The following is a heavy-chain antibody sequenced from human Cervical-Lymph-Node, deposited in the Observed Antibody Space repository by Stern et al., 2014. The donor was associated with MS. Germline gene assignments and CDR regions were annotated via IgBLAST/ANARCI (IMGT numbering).Heavy chain of an antibody. D-gene: IGHD1-7*01. Sequence: QVQLQESGPGLVKPAGTLSLTCVVSGGSISTINYWSWVRQSPGKGLEWIGEIYHLGTTNYNPSLKSRVTISLDKSRNQFSLKLTSVTAADTAVYYCARTPGTTVLFDYWGQGTLVIVSA. CDR2: IYHLGTT. J-gene: IGHJ4*02. V-gene: IGHV4-4*02. CDR3: ARTPGTTVLFDY. CDR1: GGSISTINY.